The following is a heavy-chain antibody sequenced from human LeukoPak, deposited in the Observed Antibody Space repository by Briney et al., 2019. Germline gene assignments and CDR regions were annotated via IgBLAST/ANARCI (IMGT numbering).Heavy chain of an antibody. D-gene: IGHD3-9*01. CDR2: ISYSGST. CDR1: VGSISSDYFY. J-gene: IGHJ4*02. V-gene: IGHV4-31*03. CDR3: ASDLGYYDILTGYSGGAFDY. Sequence: SETLSLTCTVSVGSISSDYFYWNWIRQHPGKGLEWIGYISYSGSTYYNPSLKNRVTISVDTSKNQFSLTLSSVTAADTAVYYCASDLGYYDILTGYSGGAFDYWGQGTLVTVSS.